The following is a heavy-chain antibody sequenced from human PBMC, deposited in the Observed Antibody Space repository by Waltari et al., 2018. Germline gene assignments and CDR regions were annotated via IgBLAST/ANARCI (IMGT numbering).Heavy chain of an antibody. J-gene: IGHJ4*02. CDR3: ARQGPYDSSGIWGY. Sequence: QLQLQESGPGLVKPSETLSLTCTVSGGSISRSSYYWGWIRQPPGKGLEWIGSIYYSGSTYYNPSLKSRVTISVDTSKNQFSLKLSSVTAADTAVYYCARQGPYDSSGIWGYWGQGTLVTVSS. D-gene: IGHD3-22*01. CDR2: IYYSGST. V-gene: IGHV4-39*01. CDR1: GGSISRSSYY.